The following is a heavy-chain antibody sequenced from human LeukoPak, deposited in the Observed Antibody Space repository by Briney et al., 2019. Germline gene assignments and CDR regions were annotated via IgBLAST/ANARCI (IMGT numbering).Heavy chain of an antibody. J-gene: IGHJ4*02. V-gene: IGHV3-23*01. CDR2: IRGSGSGT. CDR3: AKDQYDFWSGYLGPSGN. D-gene: IGHD3-3*01. Sequence: GGSLRLSCAASGFTFSSYAMSWVRQAPGKGLEWVSGIRGSGSGTHYADSVKGRFTISRDNSKNTVYLQMNSLRAEDTAVYYCAKDQYDFWSGYLGPSGNWGQGTLVTVSS. CDR1: GFTFSSYA.